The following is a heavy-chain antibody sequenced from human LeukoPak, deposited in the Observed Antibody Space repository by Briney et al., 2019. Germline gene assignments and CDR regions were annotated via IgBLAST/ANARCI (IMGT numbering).Heavy chain of an antibody. D-gene: IGHD5-24*01. V-gene: IGHV3-48*01. J-gene: IGHJ4*02. Sequence: GGSLRLSCAASGFTFSGYNMNWVRQAPGKGLEWVSYISSTSTTIYYADSVKGRFTISRDNSKNTLYLQMNSLRAEDTAVYYCAKDDGWVQYANWGQGTLVTVSS. CDR3: AKDDGWVQYAN. CDR2: ISSTSTTI. CDR1: GFTFSGYN.